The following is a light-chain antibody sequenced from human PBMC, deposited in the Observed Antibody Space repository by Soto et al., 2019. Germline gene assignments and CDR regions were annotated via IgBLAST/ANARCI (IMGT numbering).Light chain of an antibody. CDR2: GAS. V-gene: IGKV3-20*01. CDR1: QSVGSSY. J-gene: IGKJ1*01. CDR3: QQYGSSSWT. Sequence: IVLTQSPGTLSLSPGERATLSCRASQSVGSSYLAWYQRKPGQAPRLLIYGASNRATGIPDRFSGSGSGTDFTLTVSRLEPEDFAVYYCQQYGSSSWTFGQGTKVDIK.